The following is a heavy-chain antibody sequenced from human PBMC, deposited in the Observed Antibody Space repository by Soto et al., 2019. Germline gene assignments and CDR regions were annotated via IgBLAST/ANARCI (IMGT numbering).Heavy chain of an antibody. Sequence: GASVKVSCKASGGTFSSYAISWVRQAPGQGLEWMGGIIPIFGTADYAQKFQGRVTITADESTSTAYLELSSLRSEDTAVYYCARAPPYSSSWSVGLNWFDPWGQGTLVTVSS. CDR1: GGTFSSYA. D-gene: IGHD6-13*01. CDR3: ARAPPYSSSWSVGLNWFDP. CDR2: IIPIFGTA. J-gene: IGHJ5*02. V-gene: IGHV1-69*13.